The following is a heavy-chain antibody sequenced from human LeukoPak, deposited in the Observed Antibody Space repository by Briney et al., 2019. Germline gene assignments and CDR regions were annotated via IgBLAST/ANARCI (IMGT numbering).Heavy chain of an antibody. J-gene: IGHJ4*02. V-gene: IGHV1-46*01. Sequence: GASVKVSCKASGYTFTNYYMHWVRQAPGQGLEWMGIINPSGGSTSYAQKFQGRVTMTRDTSTNTVYMELSSLRSEDTAVYYCARDRAYCSSTSCYPMDYWGQGTLVTVSS. CDR1: GYTFTNYY. D-gene: IGHD2-2*01. CDR3: ARDRAYCSSTSCYPMDY. CDR2: INPSGGST.